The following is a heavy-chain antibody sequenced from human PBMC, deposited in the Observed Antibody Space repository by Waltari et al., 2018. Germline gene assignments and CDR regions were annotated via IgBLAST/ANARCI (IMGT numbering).Heavy chain of an antibody. CDR3: AARRRSSGAGFDP. CDR1: GGSFSGYY. J-gene: IGHJ5*02. Sequence: QVQLQQWGAGLLKPSETQSLTCAVSGGSFSGYYWTWIRQPPGKGLEWICDITHTGTTNYNSSLKSRVTMSIDTSKNQFSLTVTSVTAADTAIYYCAARRRSSGAGFDPWGQGTLVTVSS. CDR2: ITHTGTT. V-gene: IGHV4-34*02. D-gene: IGHD6-6*01.